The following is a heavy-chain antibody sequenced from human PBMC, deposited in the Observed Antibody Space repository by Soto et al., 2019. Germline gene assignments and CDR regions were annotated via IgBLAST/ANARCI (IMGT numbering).Heavy chain of an antibody. CDR2: INPNGGST. CDR3: ARDLAAANY. Sequence: QVQLVQSGAEVKKPGASVKVSCKASGYTFTSSYVHWVRQAPGQGLEWMAKINPNGGSTNYAQKFQGRLTVHRDTSTSTVFMELSSLQSEDTAVYYCARDLAAANYWGQGTLVTVSS. J-gene: IGHJ4*02. D-gene: IGHD6-25*01. V-gene: IGHV1-46*01. CDR1: GYTFTSSY.